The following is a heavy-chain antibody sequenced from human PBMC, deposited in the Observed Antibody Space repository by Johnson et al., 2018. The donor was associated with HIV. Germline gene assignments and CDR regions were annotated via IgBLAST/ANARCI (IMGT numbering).Heavy chain of an antibody. D-gene: IGHD6-6*01. CDR2: IYSGGNT. CDR3: ARDRIRSSHAFDI. V-gene: IGHV3-53*01. Sequence: VQLVESGGGLIQPGGSLRLSCVASGFTVSYNYMNWVRQAPGKGLEWVSVIYSGGNTFYADSVQGRFTISRDNSKNTLDLHMNSLRVEDPAVYYCARDRIRSSHAFDIWGQGTMVTVSS. J-gene: IGHJ3*02. CDR1: GFTVSYNY.